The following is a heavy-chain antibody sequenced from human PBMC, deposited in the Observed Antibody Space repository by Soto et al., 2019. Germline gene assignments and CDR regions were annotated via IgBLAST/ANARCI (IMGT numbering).Heavy chain of an antibody. CDR1: GYTFTNYG. D-gene: IGHD3-10*01. J-gene: IGHJ5*02. CDR2: ISAYNGNA. V-gene: IGHV1-18*01. CDR3: ARVPTVRGVIGNGWFDP. Sequence: ASVKVSCKASGYTFTNYGLSWVRQAPGEGLEWLGWISAYNGNANYAQKFQGRVAMTTDTATTTAYMELRSLRSDDTATYYCARVPTVRGVIGNGWFDPWGQGNPVTVSS.